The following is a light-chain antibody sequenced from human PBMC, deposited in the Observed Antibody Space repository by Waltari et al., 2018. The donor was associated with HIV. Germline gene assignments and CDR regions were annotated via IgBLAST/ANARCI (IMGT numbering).Light chain of an antibody. CDR3: QQRTNWPPSIT. CDR1: QSVSSY. V-gene: IGKV3-11*01. J-gene: IGKJ5*01. Sequence: EIVLTQSPATLSLSPGERATLSCMASQSVSSYLAWYQQKPGQAPRLLIYAASKRATGIPARFSGSGSGTDFTLTISSLEPEDFAVYYCQQRTNWPPSITFGQGTRLEIK. CDR2: AAS.